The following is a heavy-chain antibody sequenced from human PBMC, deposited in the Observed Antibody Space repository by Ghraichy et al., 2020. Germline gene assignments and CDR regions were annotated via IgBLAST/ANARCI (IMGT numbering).Heavy chain of an antibody. CDR1: GYTFTGNY. V-gene: IGHV1-2*02. CDR3: AIWGKDSSGYYFDY. D-gene: IGHD3-22*01. J-gene: IGHJ4*02. Sequence: ASVMVSCKASGYTFTGNYMHWVRQAPGQGLEWMGWINPNSGGTNYAQKFQGRVTMTRDTSISTAYMELSRLRSDDTAVYYCAIWGKDSSGYYFDYWGQGTLVTVSS. CDR2: INPNSGGT.